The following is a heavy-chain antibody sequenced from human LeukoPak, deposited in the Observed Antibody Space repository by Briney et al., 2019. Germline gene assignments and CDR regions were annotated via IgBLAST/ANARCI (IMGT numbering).Heavy chain of an antibody. J-gene: IGHJ4*02. CDR1: GYTFTGYY. D-gene: IGHD4-17*01. V-gene: IGHV1-2*06. CDR2: INPNSGGT. CDR3: ARIHGDYDIFDY. Sequence: ASVKVSCKASGYTFTGYYMHWVRQAPGQGLEWMGRINPNSGGTNYAQKFQGRVTMTRDTSISTAYMELSSLRSEDTAVYYCARIHGDYDIFDYWGQGTLVTVSS.